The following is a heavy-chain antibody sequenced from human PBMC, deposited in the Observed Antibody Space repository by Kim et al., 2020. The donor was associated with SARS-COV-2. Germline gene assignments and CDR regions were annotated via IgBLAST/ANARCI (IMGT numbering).Heavy chain of an antibody. Sequence: GGSLRLSCAASGFTFSTYNMNWVRQAPGKGLEWISSIGSGISHIYYADSVKGRFTISRDNAKNSLYLQMNSLRVEDTAVYYCARAGEYHYGSDWWGQGTLVTVSS. CDR2: IGSGISHI. J-gene: IGHJ4*02. CDR1: GFTFSTYN. D-gene: IGHD3-10*01. V-gene: IGHV3-21*01. CDR3: ARAGEYHYGSDW.